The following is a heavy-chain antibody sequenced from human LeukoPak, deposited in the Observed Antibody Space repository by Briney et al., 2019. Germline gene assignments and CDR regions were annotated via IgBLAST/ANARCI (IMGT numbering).Heavy chain of an antibody. CDR1: GGSISSYY. CDR2: IYSSGST. Sequence: SETLSLTCTVSGGSISSYYWSWIRQPPGKGLEWIGYIYSSGSTNYNPSLKSRVPISVDTSKNQFSLKLSSVTAADTAVYYCERGVYSSAWSYDYWGQGTLVAVSS. CDR3: ERGVYSSAWSYDY. D-gene: IGHD6-19*01. J-gene: IGHJ4*02. V-gene: IGHV4-59*01.